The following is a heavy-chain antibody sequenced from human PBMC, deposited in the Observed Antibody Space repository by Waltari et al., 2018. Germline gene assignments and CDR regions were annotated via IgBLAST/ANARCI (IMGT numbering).Heavy chain of an antibody. J-gene: IGHJ3*02. CDR1: AFSSSTSN. D-gene: IGHD1-26*01. V-gene: IGHV3-21*02. Sequence: EAQLVESGGGLVKPGGSLRLPCAASAFSSSTSNMNWVRQAPGKGLGWVSSLSASSSSIYYADSLKGRFTISRDNTKNSLYLQMNSLRGDDTAVYYCVRRGSGSLLGAFDIWGQGTMVTVSS. CDR3: VRRGSGSLLGAFDI. CDR2: LSASSSSI.